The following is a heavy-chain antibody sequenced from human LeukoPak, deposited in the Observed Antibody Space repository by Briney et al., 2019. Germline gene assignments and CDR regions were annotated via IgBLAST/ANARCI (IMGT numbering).Heavy chain of an antibody. V-gene: IGHV3-48*04. CDR3: ARGVEEGLDY. J-gene: IGHJ4*02. Sequence: QPGGSLRLSCAASGFTFSSFSMNWVRQAPGKGLEWVSYIRSGGTNTDYTGSVKGRFTISRDNAKNSLYLQMNSLRAEDTAVYYCARGVEEGLDYWGQGTLVTVSS. D-gene: IGHD3-10*01. CDR1: GFTFSSFS. CDR2: IRSGGTNT.